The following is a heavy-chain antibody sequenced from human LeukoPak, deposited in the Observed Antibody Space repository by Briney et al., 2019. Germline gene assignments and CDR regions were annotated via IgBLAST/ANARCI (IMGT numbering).Heavy chain of an antibody. D-gene: IGHD6-19*01. CDR1: GFTFRSYA. CDR3: EKETVAAPPIDY. J-gene: IGHJ4*02. CDR2: ISGSAYST. Sequence: GGSLRLSCAASGFTFRSYAMSWVRQAPGKGLEWVSAISGSAYSTYYADSVKGRFTISRDNSKNTLYLQMNSLRAEDTAVYYCEKETVAAPPIDYWGQGTLVTVSS. V-gene: IGHV3-23*01.